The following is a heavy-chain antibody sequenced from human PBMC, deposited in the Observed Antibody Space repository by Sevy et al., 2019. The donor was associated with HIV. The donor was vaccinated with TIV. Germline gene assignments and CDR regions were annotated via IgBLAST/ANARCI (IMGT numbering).Heavy chain of an antibody. CDR1: GFTFSDYW. J-gene: IGHJ4*02. D-gene: IGHD3-3*01. V-gene: IGHV3-7*01. Sequence: GSLRLSCAASGFTFSDYWMSWVRQTPGRGLEWEATIKQDESEKYYMDSVKGRFAISRDNGKNSVSLQMNGLRVEDTALYYCAREVGGFNWRPYYFDSWGQGTLVTVSS. CDR2: IKQDESEK. CDR3: AREVGGFNWRPYYFDS.